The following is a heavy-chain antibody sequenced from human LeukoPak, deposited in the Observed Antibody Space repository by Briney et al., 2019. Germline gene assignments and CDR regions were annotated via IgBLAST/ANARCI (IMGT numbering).Heavy chain of an antibody. CDR3: SRGGYGDYNNWFDP. CDR2: IWHNGSNK. Sequence: GGSLRLSCAASGFTFSSFGMHWVRQAPGKGLEWVADIWHNGSNKYYAESVKGRFTISRDNSKNTLYLQMNSLRAEDTAVYYCSRGGYGDYNNWFDPWGQGTLVIVSS. D-gene: IGHD4-17*01. CDR1: GFTFSSFG. J-gene: IGHJ5*02. V-gene: IGHV3-33*01.